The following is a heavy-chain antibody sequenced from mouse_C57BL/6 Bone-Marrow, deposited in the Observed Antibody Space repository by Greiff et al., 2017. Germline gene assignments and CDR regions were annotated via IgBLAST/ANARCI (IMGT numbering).Heavy chain of an antibody. D-gene: IGHD1-1*01. V-gene: IGHV5-2*01. CDR2: INSDGGST. CDR1: EFEFPSHD. CDR3: ERHSNYAMDY. J-gene: IGHJ4*01. Sequence: EVKLMESGGGLVQPGESLKLSCESNEFEFPSHDMSWVRKTPEKRLELVAAINSDGGSTYYPDTMARRFIISRDNTKKTLYLQISSLSSEDTAVYYCERHSNYAMDYWGQGTSVTVSS.